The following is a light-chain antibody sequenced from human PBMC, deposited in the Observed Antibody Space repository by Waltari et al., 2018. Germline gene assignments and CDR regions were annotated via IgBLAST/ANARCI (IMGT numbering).Light chain of an antibody. J-gene: IGKJ2*01. Sequence: DIVMTQSPDSLAVSLGERATINCKSSKSVLYSSNNKNYLAWYQQTPGQPPNLLIYWASTRESGVPDRFSGSGSGTDFTLTISGLQAEDVAVYYCQQYYSPPYTFGQGTKLEIK. CDR2: WAS. CDR1: KSVLYSSNNKNY. CDR3: QQYYSPPYT. V-gene: IGKV4-1*01.